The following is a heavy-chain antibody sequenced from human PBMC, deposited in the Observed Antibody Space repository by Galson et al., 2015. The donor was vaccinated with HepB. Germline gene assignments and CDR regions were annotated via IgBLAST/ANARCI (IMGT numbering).Heavy chain of an antibody. J-gene: IGHJ4*02. CDR2: TNHSGST. D-gene: IGHD4-17*01. CDR3: ARAYGDWYFFQY. V-gene: IGHV4-34*01. Sequence: SETLSLTCAVYGGSFSGFYWSWIRQSPGKGLEWIGETNHSGSTNYNPSLKSRVTISVETSRNQFSLKLTSVIAADTAVYYCARAYGDWYFFQYWGQGALATVSS. CDR1: GGSFSGFY.